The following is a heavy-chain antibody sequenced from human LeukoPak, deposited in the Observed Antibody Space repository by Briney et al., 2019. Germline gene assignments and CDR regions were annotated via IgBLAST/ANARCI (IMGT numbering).Heavy chain of an antibody. V-gene: IGHV4-39*07. CDR3: ARVDYSNHMNFDY. J-gene: IGHJ4*02. D-gene: IGHD4-11*01. Sequence: TSSETLSLTCTVSGGSISTNNYYWGWIRQPPGKGLEWIGNIFYSGSTSYSPSVKSRVTISLDTSRNQFSLKLSSVTAADTAVYYCARVDYSNHMNFDYWGQGTLVTVSS. CDR2: IFYSGST. CDR1: GGSISTNNYY.